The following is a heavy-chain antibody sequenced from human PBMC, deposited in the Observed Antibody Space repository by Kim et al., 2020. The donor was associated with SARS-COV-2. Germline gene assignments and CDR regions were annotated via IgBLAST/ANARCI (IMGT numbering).Heavy chain of an antibody. Sequence: GGSLRRSYAASGFTFSSYSMNWVRQAPGKGLEWVSYISSSSTIYYADSVKGRFTISRDNAKNSLYLQMNSLRDEDTAVYYCAREGPLGATKTNWGQGTLVTVSS. CDR2: ISSSSTI. D-gene: IGHD1-26*01. J-gene: IGHJ4*02. V-gene: IGHV3-48*02. CDR1: GFTFSSYS. CDR3: AREGPLGATKTN.